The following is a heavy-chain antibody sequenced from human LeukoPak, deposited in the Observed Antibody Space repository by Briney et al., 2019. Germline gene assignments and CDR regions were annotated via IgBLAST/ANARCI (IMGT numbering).Heavy chain of an antibody. V-gene: IGHV4-34*01. CDR1: GGSFSGYY. Sequence: SETLSLTCAVYGGSFSGYYWSWIRQPPGKGLEWIGEINHSGGTNYNPSLKSRVTISVDTSKNQFSLKLSSVNAADTAVYFCARDTTPYSSGWYDYWGQGTLVTVSS. J-gene: IGHJ4*02. D-gene: IGHD6-19*01. CDR2: INHSGGT. CDR3: ARDTTPYSSGWYDY.